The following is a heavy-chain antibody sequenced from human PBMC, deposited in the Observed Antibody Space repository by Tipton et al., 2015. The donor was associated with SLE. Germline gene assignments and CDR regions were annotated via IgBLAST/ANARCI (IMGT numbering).Heavy chain of an antibody. CDR2: IYHSGST. CDR3: ARRSGGFLDY. D-gene: IGHD3-10*01. Sequence: LRLSCAVSGYSISSGYYWGWIRQPPGKGLEWIGSIYHSGSTYYNPSLKSRVTISVDTSKSQFALKLSSVTAADTAVYHCARRSGGFLDYWGQGTLVTVSS. CDR1: GYSISSGYY. J-gene: IGHJ4*02. V-gene: IGHV4-38-2*01.